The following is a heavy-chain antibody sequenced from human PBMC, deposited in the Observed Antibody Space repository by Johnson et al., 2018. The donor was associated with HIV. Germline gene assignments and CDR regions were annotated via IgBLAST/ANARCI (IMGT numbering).Heavy chain of an antibody. CDR3: AKTEDAFDI. V-gene: IGHV3-73*01. CDR2: IRSKANSYAT. CDR1: GFTFSGSA. J-gene: IGHJ3*02. Sequence: VQLVESGGGLVQPGGSLKLSCAASGFTFSGSAMHWVRQASGKGLEWVGRIRSKANSYATAYAASVKGRFTISRDDSKNTAYLQMNRLRAEDTAVYYCAKTEDAFDIWGQGTMVTVSS.